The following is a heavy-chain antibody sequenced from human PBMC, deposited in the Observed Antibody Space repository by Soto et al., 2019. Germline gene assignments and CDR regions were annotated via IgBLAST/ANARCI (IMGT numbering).Heavy chain of an antibody. V-gene: IGHV1-2*04. J-gene: IGHJ3*01. CDR3: ARATATNWHYDAFHV. Sequence: ASVKVSCKASGYTFTGYYMHWVRQAPGQGREWMGWINPNSGGTNYAQKFQGWVTMTRDTSISTAYMELSRLRSDDTAVYYCARATATNWHYDAFHVWGEATMVKVSS. CDR2: INPNSGGT. CDR1: GYTFTGYY. D-gene: IGHD1-7*01.